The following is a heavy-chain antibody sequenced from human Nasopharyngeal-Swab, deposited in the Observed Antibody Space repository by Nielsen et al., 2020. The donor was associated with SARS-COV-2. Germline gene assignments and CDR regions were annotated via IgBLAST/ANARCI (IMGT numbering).Heavy chain of an antibody. V-gene: IGHV1-69*11. D-gene: IGHD3-10*01. CDR1: CGTFRSYA. Sequence: SVKAYCKASCGTFRSYAISWARQAPGPGLACLAWIIPILGTANNAQKFQGRATVTADESTSTAYMELSSLRSEDTAVYYCARGGYYGSGSYFHYYYGMDVWGQGTTVTVSS. CDR2: IIPILGTA. J-gene: IGHJ6*02. CDR3: ARGGYYGSGSYFHYYYGMDV.